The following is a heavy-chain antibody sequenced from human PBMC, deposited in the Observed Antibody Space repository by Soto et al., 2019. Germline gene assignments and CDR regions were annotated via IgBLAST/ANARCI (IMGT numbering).Heavy chain of an antibody. J-gene: IGHJ6*02. CDR3: ARATIAARLNYYYGMDV. V-gene: IGHV6-1*01. D-gene: IGHD6-6*01. CDR1: CDSLSSNKAS. CDR2: TYYRYKWYN. Sequence: SQTLSLTCAMSCDSLSSNKASCKWIRQSPSRGLEWLGRTYYRYKWYNDYAVSVKSQITINPDTSKNQFSLQLNSVPPADTAVHYCARATIAARLNYYYGMDVWGQGTPVTVSS.